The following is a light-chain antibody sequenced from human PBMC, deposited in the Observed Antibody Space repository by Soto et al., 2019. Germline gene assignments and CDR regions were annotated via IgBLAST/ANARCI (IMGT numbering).Light chain of an antibody. CDR1: SGHSNYA. J-gene: IGLJ2*01. CDR2: VNSDGSH. Sequence: QLVLTQSPSASASLGASVKVTCTLSSGHSNYAIAWHQQQPEKGPRFLMKVNSDGSHIKGDGIPDRFSGSSSGAERYLTISSLQSEDEADYYCQTWGTGIQLFGGGTQLTVL. CDR3: QTWGTGIQL. V-gene: IGLV4-69*01.